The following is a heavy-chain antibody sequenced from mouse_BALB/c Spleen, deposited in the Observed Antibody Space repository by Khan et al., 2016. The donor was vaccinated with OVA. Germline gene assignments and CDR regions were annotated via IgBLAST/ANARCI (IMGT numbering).Heavy chain of an antibody. CDR3: ARTYGSDLDY. CDR2: INPHIGET. V-gene: IGHV1-20*02. J-gene: IGHJ2*01. Sequence: VQLQQSGPELVKPGASVKISCKASGYSFTGYFMNWVMQSHGKSLEWIGRINPHIGETLYNQKFRDKATLTVDESSSTAHMELRSLASEDSAVYYCARTYGSDLDYWGQGTTLTVSS. D-gene: IGHD1-1*01. CDR1: GYSFTGYF.